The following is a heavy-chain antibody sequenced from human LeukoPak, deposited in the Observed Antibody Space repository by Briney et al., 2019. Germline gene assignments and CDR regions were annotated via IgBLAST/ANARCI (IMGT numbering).Heavy chain of an antibody. CDR1: GFTFSSNE. Sequence: GGSLRLSCAASGFTFSSNEMNWVRQAPGKGLEWVSYISSSGSTIYYADSVKGRFTISRDNAKNSLYLQMNSLRAEDTAVYYCARGGYCSGGSCYDYYYMDVWGKGTTVTLSS. V-gene: IGHV3-48*03. J-gene: IGHJ6*03. D-gene: IGHD2-15*01. CDR3: ARGGYCSGGSCYDYYYMDV. CDR2: ISSSGSTI.